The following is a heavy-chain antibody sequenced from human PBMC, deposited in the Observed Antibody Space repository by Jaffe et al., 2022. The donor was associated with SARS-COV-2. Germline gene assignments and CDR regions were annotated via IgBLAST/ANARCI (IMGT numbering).Heavy chain of an antibody. Sequence: EVQLVESGGGLVQPGGSLRLSCAASGFTFSTYWMTWVRQAPGKGLEWVANIKEHGGEKNYLDSVKGRFTISRDNAKNSLYLQLNSLRAEDTAVYYCARDRDFHDGGGNYDAFDMWGQGTLVTVSS. CDR1: GFTFSTYW. V-gene: IGHV3-7*01. CDR2: IKEHGGEK. D-gene: IGHD3-22*01. J-gene: IGHJ3*02. CDR3: ARDRDFHDGGGNYDAFDM.